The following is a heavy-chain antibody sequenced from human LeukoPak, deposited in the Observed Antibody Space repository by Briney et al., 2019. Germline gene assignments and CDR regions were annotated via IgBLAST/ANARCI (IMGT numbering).Heavy chain of an antibody. CDR1: GGSIISSNW. J-gene: IGHJ5*02. D-gene: IGHD2-2*01. CDR2: IYHSGST. V-gene: IGHV4-4*02. CDR3: ARGGYCSSTSCYVFDP. Sequence: SETLSLTCAVSGGSIISSNWWSWVRQPPGKGLEWIGEIYHSGSTNYNPSLKSRVAILVDKSKSQFSLELTSVTAADTALYHCARGGYCSSTSCYVFDPWGQGTLDTVSS.